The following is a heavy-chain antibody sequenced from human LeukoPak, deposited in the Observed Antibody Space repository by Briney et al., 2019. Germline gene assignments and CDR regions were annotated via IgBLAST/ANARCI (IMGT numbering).Heavy chain of an antibody. J-gene: IGHJ4*02. D-gene: IGHD6-13*01. Sequence: SETLSLTCTVSGGSISRYYWSWIRQPPGKGLEWIGYIYYSGSTNYNPSLKSRVTISVDTSKNQFSLKLSSVTAADTAVYYCARQGIAAAEFDYWGQGTLVTVSS. CDR3: ARQGIAAAEFDY. V-gene: IGHV4-59*08. CDR2: IYYSGST. CDR1: GGSISRYY.